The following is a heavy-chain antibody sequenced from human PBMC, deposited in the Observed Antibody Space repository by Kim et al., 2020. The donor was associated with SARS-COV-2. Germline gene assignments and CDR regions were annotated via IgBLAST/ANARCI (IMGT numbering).Heavy chain of an antibody. CDR1: GGSFSGYY. Sequence: SETLSLTCAVYGGSFSGYYWSWIRQPPGKGLEWIGEINHSGSTNYNPSLKSRVTISVDTSKNQFSLKLSSVTAADTAVYYCARGPLPRYFVAVFGGVYF. V-gene: IGHV4-34*01. CDR3: ARGPLPRYFVAVFGGVYF. CDR2: INHSGST. D-gene: IGHD2-21*01. J-gene: IGHJ4*01.